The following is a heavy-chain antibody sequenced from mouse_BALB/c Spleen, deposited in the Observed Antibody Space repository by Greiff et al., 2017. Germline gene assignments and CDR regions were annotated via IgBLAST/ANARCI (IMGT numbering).Heavy chain of an antibody. CDR1: GFTFSSYG. CDR3: ARDHYYGSSYYFDY. CDR2: INSNGGST. D-gene: IGHD1-1*01. J-gene: IGHJ2*01. Sequence: EVHLVESGGGLVQPGGSLKLSCAASGFTFSSYGMSWVRQTPDKRLELVATINSNGGSTYYPDSVKGRFTISRDNAKNTLYLQMSRLKSEDTAMYYCARDHYYGSSYYFDYWGQGTTLTVSS. V-gene: IGHV5-6-3*01.